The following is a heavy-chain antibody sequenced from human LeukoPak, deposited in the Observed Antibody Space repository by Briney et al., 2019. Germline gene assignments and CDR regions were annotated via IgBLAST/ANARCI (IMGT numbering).Heavy chain of an antibody. CDR2: IYYSGST. Sequence: SETLSLTCTVSGGSISSYYWSWIRQPPGKGLEWIGYIYYSGSTNYNPSLKSRVTISVDTSKNQFSLKLSSVTAADTAVYYCARHEGLLWFGLDPWGQGTLVTVSS. J-gene: IGHJ5*02. D-gene: IGHD3-10*01. CDR1: GGSISSYY. CDR3: ARHEGLLWFGLDP. V-gene: IGHV4-59*08.